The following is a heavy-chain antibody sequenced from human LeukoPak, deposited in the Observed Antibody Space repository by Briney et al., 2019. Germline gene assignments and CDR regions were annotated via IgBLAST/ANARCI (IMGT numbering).Heavy chain of an antibody. CDR3: ARDRTTAGDYYYGMDV. CDR2: IYYSGST. J-gene: IGHJ6*02. D-gene: IGHD4-17*01. V-gene: IGHV4-59*01. Sequence: SETLSLTCTVSGGSISSYYWSWIRQPPGEGLEWIGYIYYSGSTNYNPSLKSRVTISVDTSKNQFSLKLSSVTAADTAVYYCARDRTTAGDYYYGMDVWGQGTTVTVSS. CDR1: GGSISSYY.